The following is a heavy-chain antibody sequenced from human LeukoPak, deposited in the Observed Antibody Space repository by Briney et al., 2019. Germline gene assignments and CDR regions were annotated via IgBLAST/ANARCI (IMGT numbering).Heavy chain of an antibody. CDR2: ISSSSSYI. J-gene: IGHJ4*02. CDR1: GGSISSSS. D-gene: IGHD6-19*01. Sequence: PSETLSLTCTVSGGSISSSSYYWGWIRQPPGKGLEWVSSISSSSSYIYYADSVKGRFTISRDNAKNSLYLQMNSLRAEDTAVYYCARAGSPGIAVSFSDYWGQGTLVTVSS. CDR3: ARAGSPGIAVSFSDY. V-gene: IGHV3-21*01.